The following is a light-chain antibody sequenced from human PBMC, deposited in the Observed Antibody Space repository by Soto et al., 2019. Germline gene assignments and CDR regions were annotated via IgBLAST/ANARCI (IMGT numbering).Light chain of an antibody. V-gene: IGKV3-20*01. CDR3: QHYDNSAALT. CDR1: QTVSSSC. Sequence: PGDSATLFCRASQTVSSSCLAWYQQKPGQAPRLLIYGVSSRATGIPDRFSGSGSGTDFTLTIIRLQPEDFVVYYCQHYDNSAALTFGGGTNVEIK. J-gene: IGKJ4*01. CDR2: GVS.